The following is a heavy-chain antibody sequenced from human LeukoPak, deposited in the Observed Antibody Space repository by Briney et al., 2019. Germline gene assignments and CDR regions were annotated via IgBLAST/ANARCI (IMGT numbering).Heavy chain of an antibody. CDR1: GYTFSNYD. CDR3: AGGRSAMRMDV. Sequence: ASLKVSCKASGYTFSNYDINWVRQATGQGLEWMGWMNPSSGSTAYAQKFQGRVTITRNTSISTAYMELSTLRFEDTAVYYCAGGRSAMRMDVWGKGTTVTVSS. D-gene: IGHD2-2*01. V-gene: IGHV1-8*03. J-gene: IGHJ6*04. CDR2: MNPSSGST.